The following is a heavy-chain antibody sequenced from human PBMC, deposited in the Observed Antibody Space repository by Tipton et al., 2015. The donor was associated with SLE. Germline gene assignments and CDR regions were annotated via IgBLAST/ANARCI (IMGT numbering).Heavy chain of an antibody. CDR2: RLYRGAT. Sequence: TLSLTCNVSGYSISRGFYWAWIRQAPGKGLEWIGSRLYRGATHYNPSLESRVSISFDTSRNEFSLRLTSVTAADTAVYYCARNPGYWGRGTLVTVSS. D-gene: IGHD1-14*01. CDR1: GYSISRGFY. J-gene: IGHJ4*02. CDR3: ARNPGY. V-gene: IGHV4-38-2*02.